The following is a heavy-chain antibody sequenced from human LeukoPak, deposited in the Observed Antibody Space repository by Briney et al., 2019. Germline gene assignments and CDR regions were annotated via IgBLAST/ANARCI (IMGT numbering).Heavy chain of an antibody. D-gene: IGHD4-23*01. CDR1: GYTFTSYA. CDR3: ASHYGGNYYYYGMDV. J-gene: IGHJ6*02. Sequence: ASVTVSCTASGYTFTSYAMHWVRQAPGQRLEWMGIINPSGGSTSYAQKFQGRVTMTRDTSTSTVYMELSSLRSEDTAVYYCASHYGGNYYYYGMDVWGQGTTVTVSS. V-gene: IGHV1-46*01. CDR2: INPSGGST.